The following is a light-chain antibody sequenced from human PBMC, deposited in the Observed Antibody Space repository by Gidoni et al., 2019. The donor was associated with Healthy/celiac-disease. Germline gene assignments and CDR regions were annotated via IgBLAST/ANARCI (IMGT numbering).Light chain of an antibody. CDR3: QQRSNWRT. Sequence: EIVLTQSPATRYLSPGERATHSCRASQSVSSYLAWYQQKPGQAPRLLIYDASNRATGIPARFSGSGSGTDFTLTISSQEPEDFAVYCCQQRSNWRTFXQXTKVEIK. J-gene: IGKJ1*01. V-gene: IGKV3-11*01. CDR1: QSVSSY. CDR2: DAS.